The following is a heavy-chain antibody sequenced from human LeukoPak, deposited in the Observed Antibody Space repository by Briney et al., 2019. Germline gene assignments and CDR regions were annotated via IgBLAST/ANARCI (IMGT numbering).Heavy chain of an antibody. CDR3: ARDAARCSSTSCSRTYGDYGAAPTYFDY. CDR2: ISYDGSNK. CDR1: GFTFSSYA. V-gene: IGHV3-30-3*01. J-gene: IGHJ4*02. Sequence: SGGSLRLSCAASGFTFSSYAMHWVRQAPGKGLEWVAVISYDGSNKYYADSVKGRFTISRDNSKNTLYLQMNSLRAEDTAVYYCARDAARCSSTSCSRTYGDYGAAPTYFDYWGQGTLVTVSS. D-gene: IGHD2-2*01.